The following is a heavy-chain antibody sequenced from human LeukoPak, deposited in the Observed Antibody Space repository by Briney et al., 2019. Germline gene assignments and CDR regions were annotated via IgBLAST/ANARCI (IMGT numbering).Heavy chain of an antibody. CDR3: ARGGYYYDSSGYVDY. Sequence: RSLRLSCAASGFTFSSYGMHWVRQAPGKGLEWVAVIWYDGSNKYYADSVKGRFTISRDNSKNTLYLQMNSLRAEDTAVYYCARGGYYYDSSGYVDYWGQGTLVTVSS. CDR2: IWYDGSNK. D-gene: IGHD3-22*01. CDR1: GFTFSSYG. J-gene: IGHJ4*02. V-gene: IGHV3-33*01.